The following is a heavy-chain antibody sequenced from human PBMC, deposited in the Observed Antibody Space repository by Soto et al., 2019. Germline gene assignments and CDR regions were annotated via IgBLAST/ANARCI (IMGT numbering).Heavy chain of an antibody. V-gene: IGHV4-38-2*02. CDR3: ARHGGKLGITGTMGNFDY. D-gene: IGHD1-20*01. Sequence: SETLSLTCTVSGYSINSDDYWGWIRQPPGKGPEWIASIYHSVSTFYNPSLQSRVTISVDTSNNQFSLKLTSVTAADTSVYYCARHGGKLGITGTMGNFDYWGQGSLVTVSS. CDR1: GYSINSDDY. J-gene: IGHJ4*02. CDR2: IYHSVST.